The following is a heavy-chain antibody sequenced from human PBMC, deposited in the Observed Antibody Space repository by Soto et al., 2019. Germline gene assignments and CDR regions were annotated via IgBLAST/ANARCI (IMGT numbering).Heavy chain of an antibody. Sequence: QVQLQESGPGLVKPSGTLSLTCAVSGGSISSSNWWSWVRQPPGKGLEWIGETHHSGTTNYNPSLKSRVTISVDTPRSQFSRKLSSVTAADPALYSRAREGSGTSFVDYWGQGTLVTVSS. J-gene: IGHJ4*02. D-gene: IGHD3-10*01. CDR2: THHSGTT. V-gene: IGHV4-4*02. CDR3: AREGSGTSFVDY. CDR1: GGSISSSNW.